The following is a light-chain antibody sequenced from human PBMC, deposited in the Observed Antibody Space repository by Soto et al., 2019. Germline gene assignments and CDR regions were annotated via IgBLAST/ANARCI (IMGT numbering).Light chain of an antibody. V-gene: IGLV2-14*01. CDR1: SSDVGGYNY. CDR2: DVS. CDR3: SSYTSSSTLEVV. J-gene: IGLJ2*01. Sequence: QSSLTQPASVSGSPGQSITISCTGTSSDVGGYNYVSWYQQHPGKAPKLMIYDVSNRPSGDSNRFSGSKSGNTASLTISGLQAEDEADYYCSSYTSSSTLEVVFGGGTKLTVL.